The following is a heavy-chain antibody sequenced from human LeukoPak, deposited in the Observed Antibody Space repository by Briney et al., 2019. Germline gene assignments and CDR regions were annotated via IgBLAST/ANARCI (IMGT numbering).Heavy chain of an antibody. CDR1: GGSISSWTYY. CDR3: AYGSNSAADH. D-gene: IGHD4-23*01. CDR2: IYYGGTS. V-gene: IGHV4-39*01. Sequence: PSETLSLTCTVSGGSISSWTYYWGWIRQPPGKGLEWIGTIYYGGTSYYNPSLKSRVTMSIDTSKNQFSLNLNSVTAADTAVYYCAYGSNSAADHWGQGTLVTVSS. J-gene: IGHJ4*02.